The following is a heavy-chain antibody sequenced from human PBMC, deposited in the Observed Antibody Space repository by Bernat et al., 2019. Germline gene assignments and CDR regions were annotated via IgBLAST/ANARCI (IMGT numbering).Heavy chain of an antibody. D-gene: IGHD2-21*02. CDR3: TTESIPAYCGGDCYSGVDY. CDR2: IKSKTDGGTT. V-gene: IGHV3-15*01. J-gene: IGHJ4*02. Sequence: EVQLVESGGGLVKPGGSLRLSCTASGFTFSNAWMSWVRQAPGKGLEWVGRIKSKTDGGTTDYAAPVKGRFTISRDDSKNTLYLQMNSLKTEDTAVYYCTTESIPAYCGGDCYSGVDYWGQGTLVTVCS. CDR1: GFTFSNAW.